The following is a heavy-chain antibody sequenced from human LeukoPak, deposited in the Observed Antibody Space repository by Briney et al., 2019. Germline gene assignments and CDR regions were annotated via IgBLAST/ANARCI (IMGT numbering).Heavy chain of an antibody. D-gene: IGHD3-9*01. J-gene: IGHJ4*02. V-gene: IGHV3-30*18. CDR2: ISYDGSNK. CDR3: AKDRGLRYFDWLLDY. Sequence: GGSLRLSFAASGFTFSSYGMHWVRQAPGKGLEWVAVISYDGSNKYYADSVKGRFTISRDNSKNTLYLQMNSLRAEDTAVYYCAKDRGLRYFDWLLDYWGQGTLVTVSS. CDR1: GFTFSSYG.